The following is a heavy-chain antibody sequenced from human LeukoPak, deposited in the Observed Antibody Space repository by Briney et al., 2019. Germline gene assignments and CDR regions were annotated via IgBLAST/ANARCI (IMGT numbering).Heavy chain of an antibody. CDR2: IYYSGST. CDR3: ARSTVGVLDV. CDR1: GGSISSYY. Sequence: SETLSPTCTVSGGSISSYYWSWIRQPPGKGLEWIGYIYYSGSTNYNPSLKSRVTISVDTSKNQFSLKLSSVTAADTAVYYCARSTVGVLDVWGQGTTVTVSS. V-gene: IGHV4-59*01. D-gene: IGHD3-16*01. J-gene: IGHJ6*02.